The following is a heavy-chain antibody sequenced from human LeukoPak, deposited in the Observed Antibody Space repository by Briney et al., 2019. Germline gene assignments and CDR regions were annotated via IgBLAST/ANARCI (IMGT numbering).Heavy chain of an antibody. J-gene: IGHJ5*02. Sequence: SETLSLTCAVSGGSISSSNWWSWVRQPPGKGLEWIGEIYHSGSTNYNPSLKSRVTMSVDTSKNQFSLKLSSVTAADTAVYYCARDWGSSTSPNWFDPWGQGTLVTVSS. CDR1: GGSISSSNW. V-gene: IGHV4-4*02. D-gene: IGHD2-2*01. CDR2: IYHSGST. CDR3: ARDWGSSTSPNWFDP.